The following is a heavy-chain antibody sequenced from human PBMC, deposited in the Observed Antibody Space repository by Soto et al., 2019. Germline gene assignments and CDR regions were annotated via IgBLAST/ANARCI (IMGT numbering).Heavy chain of an antibody. Sequence: GGSLRLSCAASGFTFSNAWMNWVRQAPGKGLEWVGRIKSKTDGGTTDYAAPVKGRFTISRDDSKNTLYLQMNSLKTEDTAVYYCTTFYGDYQLYYYYYGMDVWGQGTTVTVSS. CDR2: IKSKTDGGTT. D-gene: IGHD4-17*01. CDR1: GFTFSNAW. J-gene: IGHJ6*02. V-gene: IGHV3-15*07. CDR3: TTFYGDYQLYYYYYGMDV.